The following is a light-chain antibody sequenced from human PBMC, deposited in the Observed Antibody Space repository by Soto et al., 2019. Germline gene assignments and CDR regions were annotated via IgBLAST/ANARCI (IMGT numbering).Light chain of an antibody. CDR2: WAS. Sequence: DIVMTQSPDSLAVSLGERATINCKSSQSVLYSSNNKNYLAWYQQKPGQPPKLLIYWASTRESGVPDRFSGSGSGTDFTLTISSLQAEDVAVYYCQQGNTFGQGTRLEIK. CDR3: QQGNT. CDR1: QSVLYSSNNKNY. V-gene: IGKV4-1*01. J-gene: IGKJ5*01.